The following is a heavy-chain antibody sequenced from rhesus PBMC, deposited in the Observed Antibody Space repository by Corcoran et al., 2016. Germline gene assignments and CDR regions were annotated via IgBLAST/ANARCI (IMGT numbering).Heavy chain of an antibody. CDR3: ASSRSSQQEGYGLDS. V-gene: IGHV4-80*01. Sequence: QVQLQESGPGLVKPSETLSLTCAVSGASISSYWWNWIRQPPGKGLEWIGEINGKRGSTNDNPSLKRRVTMSKDASKNQFSLKLSSVTAADTAVYYCASSRSSQQEGYGLDSWGQGVVVTVSS. CDR2: INGKRGST. D-gene: IGHD6-43*01. J-gene: IGHJ6*01. CDR1: GASISSYW.